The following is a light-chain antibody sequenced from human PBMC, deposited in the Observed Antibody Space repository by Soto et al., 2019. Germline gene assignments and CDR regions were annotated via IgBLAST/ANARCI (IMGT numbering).Light chain of an antibody. V-gene: IGKV1-5*03. CDR2: KAS. CDR1: QTISSW. Sequence: DIQMTQSPSTLSGSVGDTVTITCRASQTISSWLAWYQQKPGKAPKLLIYKASTLESGVPSRFSGSGSGTEFTLTISSLQHDDFATYYCQHYNSYSEAFGQGTKVDIK. CDR3: QHYNSYSEA. J-gene: IGKJ1*01.